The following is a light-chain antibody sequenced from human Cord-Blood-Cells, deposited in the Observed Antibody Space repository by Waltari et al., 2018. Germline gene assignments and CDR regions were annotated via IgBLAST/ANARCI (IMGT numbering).Light chain of an antibody. V-gene: IGKV4-1*01. CDR2: WAS. Sequence: DIVMTQSPDSLAVSLGERATINCKSSQSVLYSSNNKNYLAWYQQKPGQPPKRLIYWASTRESGVPGRFSGSGSGTDFTLTISSLQAEDVAVYYCQQYYSTPPYTFGQGTKLEIK. CDR3: QQYYSTPPYT. CDR1: QSVLYSSNNKNY. J-gene: IGKJ2*01.